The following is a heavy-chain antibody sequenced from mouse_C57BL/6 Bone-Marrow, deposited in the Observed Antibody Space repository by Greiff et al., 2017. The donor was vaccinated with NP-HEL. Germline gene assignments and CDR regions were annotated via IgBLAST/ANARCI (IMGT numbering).Heavy chain of an antibody. J-gene: IGHJ2*01. CDR3: AIHDEGIYDDYPYYFDY. D-gene: IGHD2-3*01. Sequence: QVQLQQSGAELVKPGASVKLSCKASGYTFTEYTIHWVKQRPGQGLEWIGWFYPGSGSIKYNEKFKDKATLTADKSSSTVYMELSRLTSEDSTVYFCAIHDEGIYDDYPYYFDYWGQGTTLTVSS. V-gene: IGHV1-62-2*01. CDR1: GYTFTEYT. CDR2: FYPGSGSI.